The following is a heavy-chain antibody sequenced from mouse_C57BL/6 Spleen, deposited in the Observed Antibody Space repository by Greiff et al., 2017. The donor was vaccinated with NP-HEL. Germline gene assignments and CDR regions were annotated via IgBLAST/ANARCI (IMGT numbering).Heavy chain of an antibody. CDR1: GYTFTSYW. D-gene: IGHD2-2*01. Sequence: QVHVKQSGAELAKPGASVKLSCKASGYTFTSYWMHWVKQRPGQGLEWIGYINPSSGYTKYNQKFKDKATLTADKSSSTAYMQLSSLTYEDSAVYYCARGHYGYDGYAMDYWGQGTSVTVSS. CDR3: ARGHYGYDGYAMDY. V-gene: IGHV1-7*01. J-gene: IGHJ4*01. CDR2: INPSSGYT.